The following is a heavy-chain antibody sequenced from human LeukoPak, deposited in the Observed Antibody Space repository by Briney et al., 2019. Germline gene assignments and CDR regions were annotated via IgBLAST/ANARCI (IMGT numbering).Heavy chain of an antibody. J-gene: IGHJ4*02. CDR2: ISYDGSNK. CDR1: GFTFSSYG. D-gene: IGHD2-2*01. V-gene: IGHV3-30*18. CDR3: AKDPADIVVVPAAIISHGIDY. Sequence: PGRSLRLSCAASGFTFSSYGMHWVRQAPGKGLEWVAVISYDGSNKYYADSVKGRSTISRDNSKNTLYLQMNSLRAEDTAVYYCAKDPADIVVVPAAIISHGIDYWGQGTLVTVSS.